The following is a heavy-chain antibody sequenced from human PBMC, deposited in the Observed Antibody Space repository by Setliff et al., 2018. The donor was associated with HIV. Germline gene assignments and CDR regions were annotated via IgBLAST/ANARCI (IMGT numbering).Heavy chain of an antibody. CDR3: ARGEMDYYDSRVLDY. J-gene: IGHJ4*02. CDR1: RFTFSSYS. CDR2: ISSSGNYI. V-gene: IGHV3-21*01. Sequence: GGSLRLSCAASRFTFSSYSMNWVRQAPGKGLEWVSSISSSGNYIYYADSVKGRFTISRDNAKNSLYLQMNSLRVEDTAVYYCARGEMDYYDSRVLDYWGQGTLVTVSS. D-gene: IGHD3-22*01.